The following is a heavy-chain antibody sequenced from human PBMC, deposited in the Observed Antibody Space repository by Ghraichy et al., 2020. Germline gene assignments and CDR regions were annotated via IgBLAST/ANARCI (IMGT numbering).Heavy chain of an antibody. CDR2: IWYDGSHI. Sequence: GESLNISCAASGFIFSNYGMHWVRQAPGKGLEWVAVIWYDGSHIHYADSVKGRFTISRDNSNNTLFLHMNSLRLEDTAVYYCAKELDWSPQKYYFYGMDVWGQGTTVTVSS. CDR1: GFIFSNYG. CDR3: AKELDWSPQKYYFYGMDV. J-gene: IGHJ6*02. V-gene: IGHV3-30*02. D-gene: IGHD3-9*01.